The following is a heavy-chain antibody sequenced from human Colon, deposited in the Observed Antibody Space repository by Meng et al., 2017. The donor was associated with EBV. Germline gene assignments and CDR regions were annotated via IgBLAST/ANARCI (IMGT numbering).Heavy chain of an antibody. J-gene: IGHJ4*02. CDR1: GGSISSGGYY. Sequence: VQLQGAGPGLVKPSQTLSLPCTVSGGSISSGGYYWSWIRQHPGKGLEWIGYIYYSGSTYYNPSLKSRVTISIDTSKNQFSLKLSSVTAADTAVYYCARGPSRWLQFSFDYWGQGTLVTVSS. CDR2: IYYSGST. D-gene: IGHD5-24*01. CDR3: ARGPSRWLQFSFDY. V-gene: IGHV4-31*03.